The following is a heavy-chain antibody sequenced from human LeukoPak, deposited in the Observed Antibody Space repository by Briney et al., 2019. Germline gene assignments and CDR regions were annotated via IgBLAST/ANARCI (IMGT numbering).Heavy chain of an antibody. CDR1: GFTFSNYE. V-gene: IGHV3-48*03. J-gene: IGHJ4*02. D-gene: IGHD4-17*01. Sequence: GGSLSLSCAASGFTFSNYEMNWVRQAPGKGLEGVSHISTTGTTIYYADSVKGRFTVSRDNARNSLYLQMDSLRLEDTAIYFCARADGAYGVYWGQGTLVIVSS. CDR3: ARADGAYGVY. CDR2: ISTTGTTI.